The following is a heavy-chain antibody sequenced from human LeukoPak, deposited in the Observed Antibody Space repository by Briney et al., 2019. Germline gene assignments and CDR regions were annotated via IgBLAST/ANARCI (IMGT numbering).Heavy chain of an antibody. CDR1: GFTFSSYA. V-gene: IGHV3-30*02. CDR2: IQNDGSDK. J-gene: IGHJ4*02. CDR3: AREGGVVVAGTFDY. Sequence: GGSLRLSCAASGFTFSSYAMSWVRQAPGKGLEWVAFIQNDGSDKKYADSVKGRFTVSRDNSKNTVYLQMNTLRSEDTAVYYCAREGGVVVAGTFDYWGQGTLVTVSS. D-gene: IGHD6-19*01.